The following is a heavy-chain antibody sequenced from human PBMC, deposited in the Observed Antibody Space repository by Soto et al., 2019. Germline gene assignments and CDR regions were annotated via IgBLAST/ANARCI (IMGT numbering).Heavy chain of an antibody. V-gene: IGHV3-23*01. CDR3: ARKSDCSGGSCPYYFDY. J-gene: IGHJ4*02. Sequence: GGSLRLSCTASGFTFSSYGMSWVRQAPGKGLEWVSGISGTGGSTYYADSVKGRFTISRDNSKNTLFLQMDSLRAEDTAVYYCARKSDCSGGSCPYYFDYWGQGTLVTVSS. CDR2: ISGTGGST. CDR1: GFTFSSYG. D-gene: IGHD2-15*01.